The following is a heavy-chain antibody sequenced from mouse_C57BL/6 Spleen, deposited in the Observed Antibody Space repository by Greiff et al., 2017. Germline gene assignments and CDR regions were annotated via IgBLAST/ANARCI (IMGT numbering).Heavy chain of an antibody. V-gene: IGHV1-5*01. D-gene: IGHD4-1*01. CDR1: GYTFTSYW. CDR3: TKELGGYFDY. Sequence: VQLQQSGTVLARPGASVKMSCKTSGYTFTSYWMHWVKQRPGQGLEWIGAIYPGNSDTSYNQKFKGRAKLTAVTSASTAHMELSSLTNEDSAVYYCTKELGGYFDYWGQGTTLTVSS. J-gene: IGHJ2*01. CDR2: IYPGNSDT.